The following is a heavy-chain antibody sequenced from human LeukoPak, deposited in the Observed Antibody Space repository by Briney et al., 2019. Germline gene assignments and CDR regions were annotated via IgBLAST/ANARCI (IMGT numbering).Heavy chain of an antibody. CDR3: AKDSGYYDSSGYSSLFDY. V-gene: IGHV3-23*01. Sequence: GGSLRLSCAASGFTFSSYAMSWVRQAPGKGLEWVSAISGSGGSTYYADSVKGRFTISRDNCKNTLYLQMNSLRAEDTAVYYCAKDSGYYDSSGYSSLFDYWGQGPLVTVSS. J-gene: IGHJ4*02. CDR1: GFTFSSYA. D-gene: IGHD3-22*01. CDR2: ISGSGGST.